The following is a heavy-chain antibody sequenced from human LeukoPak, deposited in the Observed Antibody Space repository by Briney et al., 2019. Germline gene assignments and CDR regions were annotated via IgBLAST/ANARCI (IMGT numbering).Heavy chain of an antibody. D-gene: IGHD3-22*01. Sequence: GGSLRLSCAASGFTFDDYTIHWVRQAPGRGLEWVSLISGDGDKIYYADSVRGRFTISRDNSKNSLYLQMKSLRTEDTALYYCAKDIGDYYDISGPLDYWGQGTLVTVSS. CDR1: GFTFDDYT. V-gene: IGHV3-43*01. J-gene: IGHJ4*02. CDR3: AKDIGDYYDISGPLDY. CDR2: ISGDGDKI.